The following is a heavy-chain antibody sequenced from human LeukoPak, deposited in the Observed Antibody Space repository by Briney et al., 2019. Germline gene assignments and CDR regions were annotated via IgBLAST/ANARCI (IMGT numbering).Heavy chain of an antibody. D-gene: IGHD6-19*01. Sequence: PSETLSLTCTVSGGSISSYYWSWIRQPPGKGLEWIGYIYYSGSTNYNPSLKSRVTISVDTSKNQFSLKLSSVTAADTAVYYCARDLSEGRIAVAGHFDYWGQGTLVTVSS. CDR1: GGSISSYY. CDR3: ARDLSEGRIAVAGHFDY. J-gene: IGHJ4*02. CDR2: IYYSGST. V-gene: IGHV4-59*01.